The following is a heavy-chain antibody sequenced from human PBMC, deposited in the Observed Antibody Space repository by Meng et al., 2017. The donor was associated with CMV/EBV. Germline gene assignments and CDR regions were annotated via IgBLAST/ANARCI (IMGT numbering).Heavy chain of an antibody. V-gene: IGHV4-34*01. CDR2: INHSGST. CDR3: ARGEQWLARIFDY. Sequence: SETLSLTCAVYGGSFSGYYWSWIRQPPGKGLEWIGEINHSGSTNYNPSLKSRVTISVDTSKNQFSLKLSSATAADTAVYYCARGEQWLARIFDYWGQGTLVTVSS. J-gene: IGHJ4*02. CDR1: GGSFSGYY. D-gene: IGHD6-19*01.